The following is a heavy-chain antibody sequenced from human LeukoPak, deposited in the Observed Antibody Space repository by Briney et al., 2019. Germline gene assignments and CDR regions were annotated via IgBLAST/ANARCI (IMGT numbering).Heavy chain of an antibody. CDR3: AKDLSLWVTADY. V-gene: IGHV3-23*01. CDR2: VGGDEKT. J-gene: IGHJ4*02. D-gene: IGHD2-21*02. Sequence: GGSLRLSCAASGFPFSGNAMSWVRQVPGRGLEWVSGVGGDEKTHYADFVRGRFTISRDNAKNTVFLQMNSLTVEDAAVYYCAKDLSLWVTADYWGQGVLVTVSS. CDR1: GFPFSGNA.